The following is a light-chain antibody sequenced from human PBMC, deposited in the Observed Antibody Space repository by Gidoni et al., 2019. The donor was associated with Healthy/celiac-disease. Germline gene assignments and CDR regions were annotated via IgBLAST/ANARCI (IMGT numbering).Light chain of an antibody. CDR3: QKYNSAPALT. V-gene: IGKV1-27*01. CDR2: AAS. J-gene: IGKJ4*01. Sequence: DIQMTQSPPSLSASVGDRVTITGRASQGISNYLAWYQQKPGKVPKLLIYAASTLQSGVPSRFSGSGSGTDFTLTISCLQPEDVATYYCQKYNSAPALTFGGGTKVEIK. CDR1: QGISNY.